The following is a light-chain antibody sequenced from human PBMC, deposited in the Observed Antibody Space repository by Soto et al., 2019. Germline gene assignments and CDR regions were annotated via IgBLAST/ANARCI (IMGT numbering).Light chain of an antibody. CDR1: SSDVGGYNY. Sequence: QSALTQPASVSGSPGQSITISCTGTSSDVGGYNYVSWYQQHPGKAPKLMIYDVSNRPSGVSNRFSGSKSGNTASLTISGLQAEDEADYYSSSSTSSTEVFGGGTKLTVL. CDR2: DVS. CDR3: SSSTSSTEV. J-gene: IGLJ2*01. V-gene: IGLV2-14*01.